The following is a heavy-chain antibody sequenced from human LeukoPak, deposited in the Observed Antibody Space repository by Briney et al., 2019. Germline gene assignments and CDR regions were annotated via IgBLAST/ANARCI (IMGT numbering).Heavy chain of an antibody. V-gene: IGHV1-8*01. J-gene: IGHJ4*02. CDR3: ARGLNGYNWNYVAVKDY. D-gene: IGHD1-7*01. CDR2: MNPNRGNK. CDR1: GYTFTSYD. Sequence: GTSVKVSCKASGYTFTSYDINWVGQATRQGLEWMGWMNPNRGNKGYAQKFQGRVTMIRNTSISPAYMELSSRRPQDTAVYYCARGLNGYNWNYVAVKDYWGQGTLVTVSS.